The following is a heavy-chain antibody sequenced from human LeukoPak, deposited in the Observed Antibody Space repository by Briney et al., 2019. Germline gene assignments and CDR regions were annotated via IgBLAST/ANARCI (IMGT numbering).Heavy chain of an antibody. CDR3: AKGARVFSNVSGSYRDFFDS. D-gene: IGHD3-10*01. CDR1: GFTFTTYD. Sequence: GGSLRLSCAASGFTFTTYDMGWVRQAPGKGLEWVSGISGSGNTFYVDSVQGRFIISRDNFKKTLNLQMNSLRDDDAAVYHCAKGARVFSNVSGSYRDFFDSWGQGTLVTVSS. J-gene: IGHJ5*01. CDR2: ISGSGNT. V-gene: IGHV3-23*01.